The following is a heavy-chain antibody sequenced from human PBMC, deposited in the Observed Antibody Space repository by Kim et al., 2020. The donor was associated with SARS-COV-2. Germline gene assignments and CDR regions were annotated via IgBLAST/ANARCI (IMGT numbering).Heavy chain of an antibody. J-gene: IGHJ4*02. D-gene: IGHD3-10*01. V-gene: IGHV4-39*01. CDR3: ARRALLLWFGELFSGIDY. Sequence: KSRVTISVDTSKNQFSLKLSSVTAADTAVYYCARRALLLWFGELFSGIDYWGQGTLVTVSS.